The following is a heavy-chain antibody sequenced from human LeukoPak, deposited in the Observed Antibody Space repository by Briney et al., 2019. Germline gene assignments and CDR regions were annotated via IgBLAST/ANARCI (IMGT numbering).Heavy chain of an antibody. D-gene: IGHD3-10*01. CDR1: GYTFTSYY. CDR3: ARGLSGSGNYYSYYYYYPMDV. Sequence: GASVNVSCKASGYTFTSYYMHWVRQAPGQGLEWMGIINPSAGSTSYAQKFQGRVTMTRDTSTSTVYMELSSLRSEDTAVYYCARGLSGSGNYYSYYYYYPMDVWGQGTTVTVSS. J-gene: IGHJ6*02. CDR2: INPSAGST. V-gene: IGHV1-46*01.